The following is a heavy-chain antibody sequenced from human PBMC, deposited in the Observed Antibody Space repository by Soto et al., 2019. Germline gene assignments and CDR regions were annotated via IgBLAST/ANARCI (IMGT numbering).Heavy chain of an antibody. J-gene: IGHJ3*02. CDR2: IYYSGST. CDR3: ARDTYYYDSSGYYPSRKDAFDI. Sequence: QVQLQESRPGLVKPSQTLSLTCTVSGGSISSGGSYWSWIRQHPGKGLEWIGYIYYSGSTYYNPSLKGRVTISVDTSKNQFCLQLSFVTGADRAVYYCARDTYYYDSSGYYPSRKDAFDIWGHGTMVTVSS. CDR1: GGSISSGGSY. V-gene: IGHV4-31*03. D-gene: IGHD3-22*01.